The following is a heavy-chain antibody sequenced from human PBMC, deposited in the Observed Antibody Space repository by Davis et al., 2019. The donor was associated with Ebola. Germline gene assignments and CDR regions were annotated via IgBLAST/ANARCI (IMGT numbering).Heavy chain of an antibody. D-gene: IGHD4-23*01. CDR2: ISYDGSNK. V-gene: IGHV3-30-3*01. J-gene: IGHJ4*02. CDR3: ARSGKLDY. CDR1: GFTFSSYA. Sequence: GESLKISCAASGFTFSSYAMHWVRQAPGKGLEWVAVISYDGSNKYYADSVKGRFTISRDNSKNTLYLQMNSLRAEDTAVYYCARSGKLDYWGQETLVTVSS.